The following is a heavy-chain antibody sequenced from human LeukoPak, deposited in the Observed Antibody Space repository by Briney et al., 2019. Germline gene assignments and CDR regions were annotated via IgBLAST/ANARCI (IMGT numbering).Heavy chain of an antibody. CDR1: GFTFSSYS. Sequence: KPGGSLRLSCAASGFTFSSYSMNWVRQAPGKGLEWVSSISSSSSYIYYADSVNGRFTISRDNAKNSLYLQMNSLRAEDTAVYYCARDGPGSGWYGDYFDYWGQGTLVTVSS. V-gene: IGHV3-21*01. J-gene: IGHJ4*02. D-gene: IGHD6-19*01. CDR3: ARDGPGSGWYGDYFDY. CDR2: ISSSSSYI.